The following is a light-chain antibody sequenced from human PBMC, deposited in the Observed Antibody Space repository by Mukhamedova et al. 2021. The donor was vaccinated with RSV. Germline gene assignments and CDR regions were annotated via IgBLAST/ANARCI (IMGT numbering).Light chain of an antibody. Sequence: GRATLSCRASQSVSSNLAWYQQKPGQAPRLLIYGASTRATGIPARFSGSGSGTEFTHTISSLQSEDFAVYYCQHYNNWPPYSFGQG. CDR2: GAS. CDR1: QSVSSN. J-gene: IGKJ2*03. V-gene: IGKV3-15*01. CDR3: QHYNNWPPYS.